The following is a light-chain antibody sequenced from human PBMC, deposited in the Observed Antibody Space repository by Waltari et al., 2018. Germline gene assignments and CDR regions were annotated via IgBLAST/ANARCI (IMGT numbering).Light chain of an antibody. CDR1: QSVLYISNNKNY. CDR3: QQYYTTPQT. V-gene: IGKV4-1*01. Sequence: DIVMTQSPDSLAVSLGERATINCKSSQSVLYISNNKNYLAWYQQKPGQPPKLLIYWTSTRESGVPDRFSGSGSGTDFTLTISSLQAEDVAVYYCQQYYTTPQTFDQGTKVEIK. CDR2: WTS. J-gene: IGKJ1*01.